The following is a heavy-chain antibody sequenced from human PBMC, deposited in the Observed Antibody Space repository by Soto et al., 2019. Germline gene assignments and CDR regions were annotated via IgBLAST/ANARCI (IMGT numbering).Heavy chain of an antibody. Sequence: PGESLKISCKGSGYSFTSYWISWVRQMPGKGLEWMGRIDPSDSYTNYSPSFQGHVTISADKSISTAYLQWSSLKASDTAMYYCARAAFRMVRGVIVGMDVWGQGTTVTVSS. CDR2: IDPSDSYT. CDR1: GYSFTSYW. D-gene: IGHD3-10*01. J-gene: IGHJ6*02. V-gene: IGHV5-10-1*01. CDR3: ARAAFRMVRGVIVGMDV.